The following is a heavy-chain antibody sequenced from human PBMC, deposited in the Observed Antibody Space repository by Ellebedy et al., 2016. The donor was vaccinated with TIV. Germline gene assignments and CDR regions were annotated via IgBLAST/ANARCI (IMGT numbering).Heavy chain of an antibody. J-gene: IGHJ4*02. CDR2: MRQDGSQK. CDR1: GFTFSSYW. CDR3: ATQWELYD. V-gene: IGHV3-7*01. Sequence: GGSLRLSCAASGFTFSSYWMSWVRQAPGKGLEWVANMRQDGSQKYYADSVKGRFTISRDNARDSLYLQMNSLRVGDTGVYYCATQWELYDWGQGTTVTVSS. D-gene: IGHD1-26*01.